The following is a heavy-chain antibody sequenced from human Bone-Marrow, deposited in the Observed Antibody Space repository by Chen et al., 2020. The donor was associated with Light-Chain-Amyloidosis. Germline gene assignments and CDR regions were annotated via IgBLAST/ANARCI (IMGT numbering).Heavy chain of an antibody. J-gene: IGHJ6*03. D-gene: IGHD2-2*01. Sequence: QVQLVQSGAEAKKAGSTVRVSCRASGGTFSSYTSNWVRQAPGQGLEWMGRLIPTLDYAIYAQKFQGRVTITAHKSTRTAYIELSGLRAEDTAIYYCARAGTSISSYYYYMDVWGNGTTVTVSS. CDR2: LIPTLDYA. CDR1: GGTFSSYT. CDR3: ARAGTSISSYYYYMDV. V-gene: IGHV1-69*08.